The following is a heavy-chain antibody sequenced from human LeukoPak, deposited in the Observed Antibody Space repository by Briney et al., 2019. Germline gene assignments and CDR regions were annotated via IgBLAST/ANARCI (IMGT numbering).Heavy chain of an antibody. CDR3: ARDITGSASDF. Sequence: AETLSLTCAVYGGSFSGYSWSWIRQPPGKGLEWIGEINHSGTINYNPSLKSRVTISVDTSKNQFSLKVSSVTAADTAVYYCARDITGSASDFWGQGTLVTVSS. J-gene: IGHJ4*02. V-gene: IGHV4-34*01. D-gene: IGHD1-20*01. CDR1: GGSFSGYS. CDR2: INHSGTI.